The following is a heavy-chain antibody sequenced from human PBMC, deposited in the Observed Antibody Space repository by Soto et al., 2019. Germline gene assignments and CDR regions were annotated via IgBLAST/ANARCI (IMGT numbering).Heavy chain of an antibody. D-gene: IGHD6-25*01. J-gene: IGHJ5*02. Sequence: QVQLVQSGAEVKKPGASVKVSCKASGYTFTSYYMHWVRQAPGQGLEWMGIINPSGGSTSYAQKLQGSVTMTRETSTSKVYMELSSLRSEDTAVYYCARDRGETGYNWFDPWGQGTLVTVSS. CDR2: INPSGGST. V-gene: IGHV1-46*03. CDR1: GYTFTSYY. CDR3: ARDRGETGYNWFDP.